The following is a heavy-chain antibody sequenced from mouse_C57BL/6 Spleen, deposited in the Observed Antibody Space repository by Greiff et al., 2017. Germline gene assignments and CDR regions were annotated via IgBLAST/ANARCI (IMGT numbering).Heavy chain of an antibody. D-gene: IGHD1-1*01. J-gene: IGHJ3*01. Sequence: EVQLVESGGGLVKPGGSLKLSCAASGFTFSSYAMSWVRQTPEKRLEWVATISDGGSYTYYPDNVKGRFTISRDKAKNNLYLQLSHLKSEDTAMYYCAREGSCRFADWGKGTLVTVSA. CDR3: AREGSCRFAD. V-gene: IGHV5-4*01. CDR2: ISDGGSYT. CDR1: GFTFSSYA.